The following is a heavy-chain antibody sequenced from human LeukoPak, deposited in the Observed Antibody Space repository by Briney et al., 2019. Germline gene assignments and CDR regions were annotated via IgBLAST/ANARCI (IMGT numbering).Heavy chain of an antibody. D-gene: IGHD6-19*01. V-gene: IGHV1-2*02. J-gene: IGHJ4*02. CDR3: ARGPSSSGQYGVGVFDY. CDR2: INPNSGGT. CDR1: GYTFTGYY. Sequence: ASVKVSCKASGYTFTGYYMHWVRQAPGQGLEWMGWINPNSGGTNYAQKFQGRVTMTRDTSISTAYMELSRLRSDDTAVYYCARGPSSSGQYGVGVFDYWGQGTLVTVSS.